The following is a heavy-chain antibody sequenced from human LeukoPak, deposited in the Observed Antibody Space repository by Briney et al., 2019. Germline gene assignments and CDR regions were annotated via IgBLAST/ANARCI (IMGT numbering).Heavy chain of an antibody. CDR3: AELGITMIGGV. D-gene: IGHD3-10*02. CDR1: GFTFSSYS. J-gene: IGHJ6*04. CDR2: ISSSSSYI. V-gene: IGHV3-21*01. Sequence: PGGSLRLSCAASGFTFSSYSMNWVRQAPGKGLEWVSSISSSSSYIYYADSVKGRFTIPRDNAKNSLYPQMNSLRAEDTAVYYCAELGITMIGGVWGKGTTVTISS.